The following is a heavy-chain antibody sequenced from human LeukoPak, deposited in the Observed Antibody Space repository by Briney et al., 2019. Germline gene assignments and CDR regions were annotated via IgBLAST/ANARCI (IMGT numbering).Heavy chain of an antibody. V-gene: IGHV3-20*01. CDR2: INWNGGST. D-gene: IGHD3-10*01. Sequence: GGSLRLSCAASGFTFDDYGMSWVRQAPGKGLEWVSGINWNGGSTGYADSVKGRFTISRDNAKNSLYLQMNSLRAEDTALYHCAKIAGGYYFGSGSSIYDYWGQGTLVTVSS. CDR1: GFTFDDYG. CDR3: AKIAGGYYFGSGSSIYDY. J-gene: IGHJ4*02.